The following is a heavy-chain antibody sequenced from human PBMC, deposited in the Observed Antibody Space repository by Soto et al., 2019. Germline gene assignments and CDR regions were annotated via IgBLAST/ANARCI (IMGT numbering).Heavy chain of an antibody. J-gene: IGHJ4*02. Sequence: PSETLSLTCTVSGASVSSWSFQWCLIRQAPGKGLEWIGYFSHQGFNNYNPSLKSRITISVDTSKNQFSLKLSSVTAADTAVYYCERSQPIAARPGPSDYWGQGTLVTVSS. CDR2: FSHQGFN. CDR1: GASVSSWSFQ. V-gene: IGHV4-61*01. CDR3: ERSQPIAARPGPSDY. D-gene: IGHD6-6*01.